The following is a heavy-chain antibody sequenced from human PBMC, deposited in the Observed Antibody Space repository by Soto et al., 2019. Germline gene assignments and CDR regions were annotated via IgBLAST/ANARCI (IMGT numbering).Heavy chain of an antibody. CDR1: GGSISSSSYY. CDR2: INHSGST. CDR3: ASNLLYHHFRSGYYRLYYNWFDP. V-gene: IGHV4-39*07. D-gene: IGHD3-3*01. Sequence: PSETLSLTCTVSGGSISSSSYYWGWVRQPPGKGLEWLGEINHSGSTNYNPSLKSRVTISVDTSKNQFSLKLSSVTAADTAVYYRASNLLYHHFRSGYYRLYYNWFDPWRQGTL. J-gene: IGHJ5*02.